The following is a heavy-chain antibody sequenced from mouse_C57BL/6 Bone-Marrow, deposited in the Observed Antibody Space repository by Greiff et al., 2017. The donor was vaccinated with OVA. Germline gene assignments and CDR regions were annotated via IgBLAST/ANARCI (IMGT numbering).Heavy chain of an antibody. J-gene: IGHJ2*01. CDR1: GFTFSSYG. D-gene: IGHD1-1*01. CDR2: ISSGGSYT. Sequence: EVMLVESGGDLVKPGGSLKLSCAASGFTFSSYGMSWVRQTPDKRLEWVATISSGGSYTYYPDSVKGRFTLSRDNAKNTLYLQMSSLKSEDTAMNYCARHYYGSSYYWGQGTTLTVSS. V-gene: IGHV5-6*01. CDR3: ARHYYGSSYY.